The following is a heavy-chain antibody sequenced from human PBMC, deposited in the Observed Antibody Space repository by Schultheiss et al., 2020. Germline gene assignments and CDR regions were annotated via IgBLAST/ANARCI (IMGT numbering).Heavy chain of an antibody. D-gene: IGHD3-16*02. CDR3: TLSYFYYGMDV. V-gene: IGHV1-18*01. CDR2: ISAYNGNT. CDR1: GYTFTSYG. J-gene: IGHJ6*02. Sequence: ASVKVSCKASGYTFTSYGISWVRQAPGQGLEWMGWISAYNGNTNYAQKLQGRVSMTSDRSINTAYMELSRLRSDDTAIYYCTLSYFYYGMDVWGQGTTVTVSS.